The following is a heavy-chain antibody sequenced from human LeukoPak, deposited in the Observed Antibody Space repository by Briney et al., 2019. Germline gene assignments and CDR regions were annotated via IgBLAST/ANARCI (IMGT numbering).Heavy chain of an antibody. Sequence: SVKVSCKASGGTFSSYAISWVRQAPGQGLEWMGRIIPILGIANYAQKFQGRVTITADKSTSTAYMELSSLRSADTGVYYCASSLGYSSSWYLGDFDYWGQGTLVTVSS. CDR2: IIPILGIA. CDR3: ASSLGYSSSWYLGDFDY. J-gene: IGHJ4*02. CDR1: GGTFSSYA. D-gene: IGHD6-13*01. V-gene: IGHV1-69*04.